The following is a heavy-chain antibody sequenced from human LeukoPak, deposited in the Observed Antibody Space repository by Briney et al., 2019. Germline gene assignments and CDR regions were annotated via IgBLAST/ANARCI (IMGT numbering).Heavy chain of an antibody. CDR1: GFTFSRYW. V-gene: IGHV3-74*01. CDR2: INPDGSTT. CDR3: AKDGPRYYDSSGPDY. D-gene: IGHD3-22*01. Sequence: GGSLRLSCAASGFTFSRYWIHWVRQAPGKGLEWVSRINPDGSTTTYADSVKGRFTISRDNAKNTVYLQMNSLRAEDTALYHCAKDGPRYYDSSGPDYWGQGTLVTVSS. J-gene: IGHJ4*02.